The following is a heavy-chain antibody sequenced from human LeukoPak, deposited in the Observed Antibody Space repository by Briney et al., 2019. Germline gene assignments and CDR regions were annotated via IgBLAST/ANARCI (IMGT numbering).Heavy chain of an antibody. D-gene: IGHD3-10*01. CDR2: IIGSAVNT. Sequence: GGSLRLSCAASGFTFSSCWMHWVRQAPGKGLEWVSTIIGSAVNTYYADSVKGRFTISRDDSKNTVYLQMNSLRAEDTAVYSCAKYTSGTSYRGLDQWGQGTLVTVSS. V-gene: IGHV3-23*01. CDR3: AKYTSGTSYRGLDQ. CDR1: GFTFSSCW. J-gene: IGHJ4*02.